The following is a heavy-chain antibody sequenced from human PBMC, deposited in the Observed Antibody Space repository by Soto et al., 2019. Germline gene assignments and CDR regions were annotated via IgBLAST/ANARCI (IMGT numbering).Heavy chain of an antibody. CDR3: ARSVLKTQYYYYYYGMDV. CDR2: IIPIFGTA. D-gene: IGHD3-10*01. Sequence: SVKVTCKASGGTFSSYAISWVRQAPGQGLEWMGGIIPIFGTANYAQKFQGRVTITADKSTSTAYMELSSLRSEDTAVYYCARSVLKTQYYYYYYGMDVWGQGTTVTVSS. V-gene: IGHV1-69*06. J-gene: IGHJ6*02. CDR1: GGTFSSYA.